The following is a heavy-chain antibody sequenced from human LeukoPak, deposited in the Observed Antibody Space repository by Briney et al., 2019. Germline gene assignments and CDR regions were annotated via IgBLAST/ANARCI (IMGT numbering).Heavy chain of an antibody. CDR1: GFTFSSYS. D-gene: IGHD3-10*01. Sequence: PGGSLRLSCAASGFTFSSYSMNWVRQAPGKGLGWVSSISSSSSYMYYADSVKGRFTISRDNAKNSLYLQMNSLRAEDTAVYYCARSSSGSYYNGFDYWGQGTLVTVSS. J-gene: IGHJ4*02. CDR3: ARSSSGSYYNGFDY. CDR2: ISSSSSYM. V-gene: IGHV3-21*01.